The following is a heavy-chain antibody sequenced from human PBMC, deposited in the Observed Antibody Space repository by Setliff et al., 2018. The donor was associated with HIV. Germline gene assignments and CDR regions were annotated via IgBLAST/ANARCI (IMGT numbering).Heavy chain of an antibody. CDR2: ISSSGGTI. CDR3: ARGIYTGYDHFDY. V-gene: IGHV3-48*04. J-gene: IGHJ4*02. CDR1: GFTFTGLTFTDYN. D-gene: IGHD5-12*01. Sequence: HPGGSLRLSCLASGFTFTGLTFTDYNMNWVRQAPGKGLEWVSYISSSGGTIYYADSVKGRFTISRDNAKNSLYLQMNSLRAEDTAVYYCARGIYTGYDHFDYWGQGTLVTAPQ.